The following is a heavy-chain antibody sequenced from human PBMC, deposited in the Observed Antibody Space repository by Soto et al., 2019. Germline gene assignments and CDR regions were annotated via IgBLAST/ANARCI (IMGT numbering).Heavy chain of an antibody. Sequence: ASVKVSCKASGYTFTGYYMHWVRQAPGQGLEWMGWINPNSGGTNYAQKFQGWVTMTRDTSISTAYMELSRLRSDDTAVYYCAIESARYCSSGSCLVDYWGQGALVTVSS. J-gene: IGHJ4*02. CDR1: GYTFTGYY. V-gene: IGHV1-2*04. CDR3: AIESARYCSSGSCLVDY. CDR2: INPNSGGT. D-gene: IGHD2-15*01.